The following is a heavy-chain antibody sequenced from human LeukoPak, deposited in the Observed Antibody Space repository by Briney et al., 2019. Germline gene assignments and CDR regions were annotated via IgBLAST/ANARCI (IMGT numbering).Heavy chain of an antibody. Sequence: SSETLSLTCTVSGGSISSSSYYWGWIRQPPGKGLEWIGYISYTGSTNYNPSLKSRVTISVDTSKNQFSLKLSSVTAADTAVYYCARKMRPYYDSSGYYNWFDPWGQGTLVTVSS. D-gene: IGHD3-22*01. J-gene: IGHJ5*02. CDR2: ISYTGST. CDR3: ARKMRPYYDSSGYYNWFDP. CDR1: GGSISSSSYY. V-gene: IGHV4-61*05.